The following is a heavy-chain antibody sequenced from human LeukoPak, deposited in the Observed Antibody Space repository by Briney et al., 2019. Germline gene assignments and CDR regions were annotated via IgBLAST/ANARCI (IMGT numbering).Heavy chain of an antibody. CDR2: IIGSGDTT. V-gene: IGHV3-23*01. CDR3: AKVTGGDMITYGGLDY. D-gene: IGHD3-16*01. CDR1: GFTFSNAW. Sequence: GGSLRLSCAASGFTFSNAWMNWVRQAPGKGLEWVSAIIGSGDTTYYAASVKGRLTISRDNSKNTLYLQMNSLRAEDTAVYYCAKVTGGDMITYGGLDYWGQGTLVTVSS. J-gene: IGHJ4*02.